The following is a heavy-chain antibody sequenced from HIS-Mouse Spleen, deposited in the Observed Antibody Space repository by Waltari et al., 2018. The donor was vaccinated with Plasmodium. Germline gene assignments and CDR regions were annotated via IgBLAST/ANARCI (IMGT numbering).Heavy chain of an antibody. Sequence: EVQLVESGGGLVQPGGSLRLSCAASGFPFSSYWMSLVRQAPGKGMRWGANIKQDGSENYYGESVKGRFTIPRDNAKNSLYLQMNSLRAEDTAVYYCASSWYWYFDLWGRGTLVTVSS. CDR2: IKQDGSEN. V-gene: IGHV3-7*01. J-gene: IGHJ2*01. CDR1: GFPFSSYW. D-gene: IGHD6-13*01. CDR3: ASSWYWYFDL.